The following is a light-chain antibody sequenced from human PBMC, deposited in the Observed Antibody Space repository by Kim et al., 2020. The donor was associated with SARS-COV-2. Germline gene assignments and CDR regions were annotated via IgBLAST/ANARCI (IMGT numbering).Light chain of an antibody. Sequence: DIQMTQSPSSLSASVGDRVTITCRASQSISSDLNWFQQKPGKAPKLLIYAATTLQSGVPSRFSGSGSGADFTLTISSLQPEDFATYFCQQSDRTPYTFGQGTKVDIK. CDR2: AAT. V-gene: IGKV1-39*01. J-gene: IGKJ2*01. CDR1: QSISSD. CDR3: QQSDRTPYT.